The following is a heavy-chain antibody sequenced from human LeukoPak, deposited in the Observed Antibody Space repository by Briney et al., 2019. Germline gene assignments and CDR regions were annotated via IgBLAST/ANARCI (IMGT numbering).Heavy chain of an antibody. V-gene: IGHV1-69*06. CDR3: ARVRELWSAVVSYYFDY. Sequence: SVKVSCKASGGTFTTYAISWVRQAPGQGLEWMGGIIPIFGTANYAQKCQGRVTITADKSTSTAYMELSSLRSEDTAVYYCARVRELWSAVVSYYFDYWGQGPLVTVSS. J-gene: IGHJ4*02. D-gene: IGHD5-18*01. CDR1: GGTFTTYA. CDR2: IIPIFGTA.